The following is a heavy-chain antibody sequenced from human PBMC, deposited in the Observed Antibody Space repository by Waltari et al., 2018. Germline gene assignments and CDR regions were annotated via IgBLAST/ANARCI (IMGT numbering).Heavy chain of an antibody. V-gene: IGHV4-34*01. J-gene: IGHJ5*02. CDR1: GGSFSGYY. CDR2: INHSGST. Sequence: QVQLQQWGAGLLKPSETLSLTCAVYGGSFSGYYWSWIRLPPRTGPEWIGEINHSGSTNYNPSLKSRVTISVDTSKNQFSLKLSSVTAADTAVYYWARAPPKKAAAGTNWFDPWGQGTLVTVSS. D-gene: IGHD6-13*01. CDR3: ARAPPKKAAAGTNWFDP.